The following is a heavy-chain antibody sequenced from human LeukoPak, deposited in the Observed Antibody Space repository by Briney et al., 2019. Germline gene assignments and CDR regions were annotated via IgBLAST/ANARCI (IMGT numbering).Heavy chain of an antibody. CDR1: GYTFTGYY. CDR2: INPNSGDT. CDR3: ARMATKIGNWFDP. D-gene: IGHD5-24*01. Sequence: ASVKVSCKASGYTFTGYYMHWVRQAPGQGLEWMGWINPNSGDTNYAQRFQGRVTMTRDTSISTAYMELSSLRSDDTAVYYCARMATKIGNWFDPWGHGTLVTVSS. J-gene: IGHJ5*02. V-gene: IGHV1-2*02.